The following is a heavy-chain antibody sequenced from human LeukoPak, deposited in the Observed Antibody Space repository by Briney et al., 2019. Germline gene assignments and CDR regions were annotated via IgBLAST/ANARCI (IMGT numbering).Heavy chain of an antibody. J-gene: IGHJ4*02. V-gene: IGHV4-59*01. D-gene: IGHD3-3*01. CDR1: GYSISSYY. CDR2: IYYSGST. CDR3: TIGDFWSGYNY. Sequence: SETLSLTCTVSGYSISSYYWSWIRQPPGKGLEWIGYIYYSGSTNYNPSLQSRVTISIDTSKNQFSLKLTSVTAADTAVYYCTIGDFWSGYNYWGQGTLVTVSS.